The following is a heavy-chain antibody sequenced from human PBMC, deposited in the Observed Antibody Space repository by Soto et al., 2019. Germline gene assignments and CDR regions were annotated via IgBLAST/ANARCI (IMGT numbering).Heavy chain of an antibody. CDR1: GYTCTSYA. CDR2: INAGNGNT. J-gene: IGHJ6*02. CDR3: ARDPYLTINYHYGMDV. V-gene: IGHV1-3*01. Sequence: ASVLVSCKASGYTCTSYAMHWVRQAPGKRLEWMGWINAGNGNTKYSQKFQGRVTITRDTSASTAYMELSSLRSEDTAVYYCARDPYLTINYHYGMDVWGQGTTVTVSS.